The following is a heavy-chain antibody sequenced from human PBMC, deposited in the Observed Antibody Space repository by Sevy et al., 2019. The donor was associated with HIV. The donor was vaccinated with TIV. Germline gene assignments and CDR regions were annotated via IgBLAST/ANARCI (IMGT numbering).Heavy chain of an antibody. J-gene: IGHJ4*02. CDR3: ARGLRFLGAFDY. Sequence: SETLSLTCTVSGGSISSYYWSWIRQPPGKGLEWIGYLYYSGSTNYNPSLKSRVTISVDTSKNQFSLKLSSVTAADTAVYYCARGLRFLGAFDYWGQGTLVTVSS. V-gene: IGHV4-59*13. CDR1: GGSISSYY. CDR2: LYYSGST. D-gene: IGHD3-3*01.